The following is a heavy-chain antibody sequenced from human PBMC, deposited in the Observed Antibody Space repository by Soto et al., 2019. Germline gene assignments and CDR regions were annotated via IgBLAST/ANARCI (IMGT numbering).Heavy chain of an antibody. Sequence: PGGSLRLSCAASGFTFSSFALSWVRQAPGKGLEWVSAISGSGDGTDYADSVKGQFTISRDNSKNTLYLQMNSLRAEDTAVYYCAGPGYSSQDYWGQGALVTVSS. CDR2: ISGSGDGT. V-gene: IGHV3-23*01. CDR3: AGPGYSSQDY. D-gene: IGHD5-18*01. CDR1: GFTFSSFA. J-gene: IGHJ4*02.